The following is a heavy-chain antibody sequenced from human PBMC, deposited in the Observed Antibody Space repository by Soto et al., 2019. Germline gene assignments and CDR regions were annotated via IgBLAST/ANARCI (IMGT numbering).Heavy chain of an antibody. CDR1: GFTFSDYY. D-gene: IGHD3-10*01. V-gene: IGHV3-11*01. J-gene: IGHJ4*02. CDR3: AREILWFGELFPPRPVDY. Sequence: GGSLRLSCAASGFTFSDYYMSWIRQAPGKGLEWVSYISSSGSTVYYADSVKGRFTISRDNAKNSLYLQMNSLRAEDTAVYYCAREILWFGELFPPRPVDYWGQGTLVTVSS. CDR2: ISSSGSTV.